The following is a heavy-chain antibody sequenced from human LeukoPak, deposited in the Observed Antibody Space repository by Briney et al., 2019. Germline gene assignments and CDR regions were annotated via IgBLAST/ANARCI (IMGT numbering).Heavy chain of an antibody. J-gene: IGHJ4*02. V-gene: IGHV3-7*03. CDR3: AKDGGSSWYRAYYFDY. D-gene: IGHD6-13*01. CDR1: GFTFSSYW. Sequence: GGSLRLSCAASGFTFSSYWMSWVRQAPGKGLEWVANIKQDGSEKYYVDSVKGRFTISRDNAKNSLYLQMNSLRAEDTAVYYCAKDGGSSWYRAYYFDYWGQGTLVTVSS. CDR2: IKQDGSEK.